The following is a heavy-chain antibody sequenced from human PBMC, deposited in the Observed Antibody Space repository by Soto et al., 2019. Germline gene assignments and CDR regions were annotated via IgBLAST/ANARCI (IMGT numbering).Heavy chain of an antibody. J-gene: IGHJ4*02. CDR1: GGSISSSSYY. CDR2: IYYSGST. D-gene: IGHD3-3*01. Sequence: QLQLQESGPGLVKPSETLSLTCTVSGGSISSSSYYWGWIRQPPGKGLEWIGSIYYSGSTYYNPSPKSRVTIPVDTAKNQFSLKLSSVTAADTAVYYCASRGIFGVVEFDYWGQGTLVTVSS. V-gene: IGHV4-39*01. CDR3: ASRGIFGVVEFDY.